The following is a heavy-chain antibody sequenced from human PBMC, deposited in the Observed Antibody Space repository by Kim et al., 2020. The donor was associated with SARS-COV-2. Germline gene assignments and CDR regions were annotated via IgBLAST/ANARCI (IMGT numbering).Heavy chain of an antibody. V-gene: IGHV3-48*02. CDR2: ITGSSGTI. D-gene: IGHD3-9*01. CDR3: ATSIDWLAHY. Sequence: GGSLRLSCVASGITFSKYSMNWVRQAPGEGLEWISYITGSSGTIYYADSVKGRFSISRDNAENSVCLQMNSLRDEDTAVYYCATSIDWLAHYWGQGTLVTVSS. CDR1: GITFSKYS. J-gene: IGHJ4*02.